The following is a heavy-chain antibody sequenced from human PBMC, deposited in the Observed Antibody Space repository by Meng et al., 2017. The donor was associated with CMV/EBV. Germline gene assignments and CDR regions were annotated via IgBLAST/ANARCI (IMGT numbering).Heavy chain of an antibody. Sequence: GSLRLSCTVSGGSISSYYWSWIRQPPGKGLEWIGYIYYSGSTNYNPSLKSRVTISVDTSKNQFSLKLSSVNAADTAVYYCARDVGGDYRNDYYYYDGMDVWGQGTTVTVSS. J-gene: IGHJ6*02. CDR3: ARDVGGDYRNDYYYYDGMDV. D-gene: IGHD4-17*01. CDR2: IYYSGST. CDR1: GGSISSYY. V-gene: IGHV4-59*01.